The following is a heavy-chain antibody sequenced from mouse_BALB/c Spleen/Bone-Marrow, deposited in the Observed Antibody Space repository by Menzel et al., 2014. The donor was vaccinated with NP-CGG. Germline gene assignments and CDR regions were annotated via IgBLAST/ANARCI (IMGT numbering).Heavy chain of an antibody. CDR2: IDPENGDT. J-gene: IGHJ4*01. Sequence: VQLQQSGAELVRSGASVKLSCTASGFNIKDYYMHWVKQRPEQGLEWIGWIDPENGDTEYAPKFQGKATMTADTSSNTAYLQLSSLTSEDTAVYCCNAREAMDYWGQGTSGTVSS. CDR3: NAREAMDY. CDR1: GFNIKDYY. V-gene: IGHV14-4*02.